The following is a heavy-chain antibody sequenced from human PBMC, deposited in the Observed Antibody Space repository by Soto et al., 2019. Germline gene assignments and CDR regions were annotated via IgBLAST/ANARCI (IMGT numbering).Heavy chain of an antibody. V-gene: IGHV3-21*01. CDR1: GFTFSSYS. Sequence: PGESLKISCAASGFTFSSYSMNWVRQAPGKGLEWVSSISSSSSYIYYADSVKGRFTISRDNAKNSLYLQMNSLRAEDTAVYYCASPGRMAAFDYWGQGTLVTVSS. D-gene: IGHD2-8*01. CDR3: ASPGRMAAFDY. J-gene: IGHJ4*02. CDR2: ISSSSSYI.